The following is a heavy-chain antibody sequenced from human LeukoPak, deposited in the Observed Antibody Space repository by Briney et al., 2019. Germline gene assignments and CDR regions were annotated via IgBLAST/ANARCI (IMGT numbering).Heavy chain of an antibody. CDR1: GGSISSGSYY. CDR3: AAMTPRYYYYMDV. J-gene: IGHJ6*03. CDR2: IYTSGST. V-gene: IGHV4-61*02. Sequence: SETLSLTGTGSGGSISSGSYYWSWIRQPAGKGLEWIGRIYTSGSTNYNPSLKSRVTISVDTSKNQFSLKLSSVTAADTAVYYCAAMTPRYYYYMDVWGKGTTVTVSS. D-gene: IGHD2-2*01.